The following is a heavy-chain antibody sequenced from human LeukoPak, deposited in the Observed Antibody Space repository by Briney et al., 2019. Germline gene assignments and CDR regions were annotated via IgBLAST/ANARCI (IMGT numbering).Heavy chain of an antibody. CDR2: ISGSGGST. CDR1: GFTFSSYA. V-gene: IGHV3-23*01. Sequence: GGSPRLSCAASGFTFSSYAMSWVRQAPGKGLEWVSAISGSGGSTYYADSVKGRFTISRDNSKNTLYLQMNSLRAEDTAVYYCAKAVAAAPRGGYFDYWGQGTLVTVSS. CDR3: AKAVAAAPRGGYFDY. J-gene: IGHJ4*02. D-gene: IGHD6-13*01.